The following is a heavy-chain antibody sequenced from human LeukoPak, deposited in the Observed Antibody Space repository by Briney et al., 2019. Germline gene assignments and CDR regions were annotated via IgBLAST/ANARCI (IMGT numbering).Heavy chain of an antibody. CDR3: TRGRAAGD. CDR1: GYTFTNND. V-gene: IGHV1-8*01. D-gene: IGHD6-19*01. Sequence: ASVKVSCKASGYTFTNNDINWVRQATGQGIEWMGWVSPDSGDTGYAPNFRGRVTMTTDTSINTAYMELTSLTSEDTAIYYCTRGRAAGDWGQGTLVTVS. J-gene: IGHJ4*02. CDR2: VSPDSGDT.